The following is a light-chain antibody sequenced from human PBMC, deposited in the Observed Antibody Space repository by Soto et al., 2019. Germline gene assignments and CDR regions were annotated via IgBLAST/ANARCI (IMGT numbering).Light chain of an antibody. J-gene: IGLJ2*01. CDR2: GSS. V-gene: IGLV1-40*01. CDR3: QSYDNGLSASV. CDR1: SSNIGAGHV. Sequence: QSVLTQPHSVSGAPGQRVTISCTGSSSNIGAGHVVHWYQQFPGRAPNLLIYGSSNRPSGVPDRFSGSKSGTSASLAITGLQAEDEADYYCQSYDNGLSASVFGGGTKLTVL.